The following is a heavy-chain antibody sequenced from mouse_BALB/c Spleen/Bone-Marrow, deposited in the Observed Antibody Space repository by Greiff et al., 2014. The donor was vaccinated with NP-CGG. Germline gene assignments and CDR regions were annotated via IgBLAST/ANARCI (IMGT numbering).Heavy chain of an antibody. Sequence: AQLKESGGGLVQPKGSLKLSCAASGFTFNTYAMNWVRQAPGKGLEWVARIRSKSNNYATYYADSVKDRFTISRDDSQSMLYLQMNNLKTEDTAMYYCVRQVITTVSYAMDYWGQGTSVTVSS. J-gene: IGHJ4*01. CDR3: VRQVITTVSYAMDY. CDR2: IRSKSNNYAT. V-gene: IGHV10-1*02. CDR1: GFTFNTYA. D-gene: IGHD1-1*01.